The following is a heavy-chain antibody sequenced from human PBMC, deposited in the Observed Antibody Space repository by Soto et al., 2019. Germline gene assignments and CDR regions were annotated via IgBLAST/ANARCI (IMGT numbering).Heavy chain of an antibody. V-gene: IGHV3-23*01. CDR3: AKDRDIVAKSPYFDY. J-gene: IGHJ4*02. D-gene: IGHD5-12*01. Sequence: HPGGSLRLSCAASGFTFSSYAMSWVRQAPGKGLEWVSAISGSGGSTYYADSVNGRFTISRDNSKNTLYLQMNSLRAEDTAVYYCAKDRDIVAKSPYFDYWGQGTLVTVSS. CDR1: GFTFSSYA. CDR2: ISGSGGST.